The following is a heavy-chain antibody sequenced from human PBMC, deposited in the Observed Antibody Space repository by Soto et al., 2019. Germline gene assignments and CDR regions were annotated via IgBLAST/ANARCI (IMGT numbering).Heavy chain of an antibody. Sequence: QITLKESGPTLVKPTQTLTLTCTFSGLSLSTTGVGVGWIRQPPGKALEWLALIYWDDAKRYSPSLNSRLTITTATSQHQVVPTLTNMNPVDTATYYCVQSRCGGDCLQSYSSHSYYGLDVWGQGTTVTVSS. V-gene: IGHV2-5*02. J-gene: IGHJ6*02. CDR1: GLSLSTTGVG. D-gene: IGHD2-21*02. CDR3: VQSRCGGDCLQSYSSHSYYGLDV. CDR2: IYWDDAK.